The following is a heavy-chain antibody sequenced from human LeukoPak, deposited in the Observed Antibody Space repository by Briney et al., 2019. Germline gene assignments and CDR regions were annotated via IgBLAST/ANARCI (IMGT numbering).Heavy chain of an antibody. CDR3: ARDRRYCSGSSCYSGVDY. Sequence: PWGSLRLSCAASGFTVSSNYMTWVRQAPGKGLEWVSVIYSGGSTYYGDSVKGRFTISRDNSKNTLYLQMNSLRAEDTAVYYCARDRRYCSGSSCYSGVDYWGQGTLVTVSS. V-gene: IGHV3-53*01. CDR2: IYSGGST. CDR1: GFTVSSNY. J-gene: IGHJ4*02. D-gene: IGHD2-15*01.